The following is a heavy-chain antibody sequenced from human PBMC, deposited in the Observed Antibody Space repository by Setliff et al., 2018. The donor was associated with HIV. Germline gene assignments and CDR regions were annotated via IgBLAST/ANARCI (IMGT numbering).Heavy chain of an antibody. CDR2: ISSSGSTI. CDR3: AKDRSGSYSFARD. J-gene: IGHJ4*02. Sequence: PGGSLRLSCAASGFTFGSYTMNWVRQAPGKGLEWLSYISSSGSTIYYADSVKGRFTVSRDNAKNSLYLQMNSLRAEDTAVYYCAKDRSGSYSFARDWGQGTLVTVSS. V-gene: IGHV3-48*04. D-gene: IGHD1-26*01. CDR1: GFTFGSYT.